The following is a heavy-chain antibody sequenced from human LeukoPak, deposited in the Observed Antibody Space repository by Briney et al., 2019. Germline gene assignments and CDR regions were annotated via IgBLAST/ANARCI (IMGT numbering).Heavy chain of an antibody. V-gene: IGHV3-11*01. J-gene: IGHJ6*02. D-gene: IGHD6-13*01. CDR2: ISSSGSTI. Sequence: GGSLRLSCAASGFTFSDYYMSWIRQAPGKGLEWVSYISSSGSTIYYADSVKGRFTISRDNAKHSLYLQMNSLRAEDTALYYCAKDGSRSWRGSYYYYGMDVWGQGTTVTVSS. CDR1: GFTFSDYY. CDR3: AKDGSRSWRGSYYYYGMDV.